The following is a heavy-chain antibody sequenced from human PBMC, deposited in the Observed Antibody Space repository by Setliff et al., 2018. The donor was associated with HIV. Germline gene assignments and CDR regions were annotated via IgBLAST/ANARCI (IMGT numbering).Heavy chain of an antibody. CDR2: IYWNDDK. Sequence: SGPTLVNPPQTLTLTCTFSGFSLSTSGVAVGWIRQPPGKALEWLALIYWNDDKRYSPSLKSRLTITKDTSKNQVVLTMTNMDPVDAGVYYCARAGRSDTWPYTYYYYMDVWGKGTTVTVSS. V-gene: IGHV2-5*04. CDR3: ARAGRSDTWPYTYYYYMDV. D-gene: IGHD3-16*01. CDR1: GFSLSTSGVA. J-gene: IGHJ6*03.